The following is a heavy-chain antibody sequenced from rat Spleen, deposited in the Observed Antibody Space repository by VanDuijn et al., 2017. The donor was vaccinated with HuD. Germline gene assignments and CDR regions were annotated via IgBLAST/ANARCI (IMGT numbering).Heavy chain of an antibody. V-gene: IGHV5-58*01. Sequence: EVQLVETGGGLIQPGRSLRLSCVASGFTFSSYWMYWIRQSPGKGLEWVSSIDLDGGSTFYADSVKGRFTISRDNAKTTLYLQMDSLRSEDTATYYCARRYDFDFWGQGVMVTVSS. CDR3: ARRYDFDF. CDR1: GFTFSSYW. CDR2: IDLDGGST. D-gene: IGHD2-1*01. J-gene: IGHJ2*01.